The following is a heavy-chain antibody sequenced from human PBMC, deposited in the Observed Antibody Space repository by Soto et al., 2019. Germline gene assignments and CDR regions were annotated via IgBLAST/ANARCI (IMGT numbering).Heavy chain of an antibody. V-gene: IGHV3-33*01. CDR2: IWHDGSNK. J-gene: IGHJ4*02. CDR1: GFTFNNYG. Sequence: QVQLVVSGGGVVQPGGSLRLSCAASGFTFNNYGMHWVRQAPGKGLEWVAGIWHDGSNKYYLESVKGRFTISRDNSKNMWYRQMNGVRVEGTAVYHCAREASYHGTIGQQLPECWCQGIMVTVSS. D-gene: IGHD1-1*01. CDR3: AREASYHGTIGQQLPEC.